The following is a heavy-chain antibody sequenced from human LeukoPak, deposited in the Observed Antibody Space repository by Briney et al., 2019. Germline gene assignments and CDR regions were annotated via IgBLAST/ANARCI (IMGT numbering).Heavy chain of an antibody. CDR1: GGSIITSSYF. J-gene: IGHJ4*02. CDR2: IYYSGST. V-gene: IGHV4-39*07. CDR3: ARVRDGYNRLWDY. D-gene: IGHD5-24*01. Sequence: SETLSLTCTVSGGSIITSSYFWGWVRQPPGKGLEWIGSIYYSGSTYYNASLKSRVTLSVDKSKNQFSLKLSSVTAADTAVYYCARVRDGYNRLWDYWGQGTLVTVSS.